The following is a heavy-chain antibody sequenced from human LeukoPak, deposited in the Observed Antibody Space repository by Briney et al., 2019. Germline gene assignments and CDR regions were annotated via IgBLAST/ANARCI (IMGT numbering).Heavy chain of an antibody. Sequence: ASVKVSCKASGYTFTSYYMHWVRQAPGQGLEWMGIINASGGSTTYAQKFQGRVTMTRDTSTSTVYMELNSLRSEDTAVYYCARDQAVAGFLDYWGQGTLVTVSS. CDR1: GYTFTSYY. D-gene: IGHD6-19*01. CDR3: ARDQAVAGFLDY. V-gene: IGHV1-46*01. J-gene: IGHJ4*02. CDR2: INASGGST.